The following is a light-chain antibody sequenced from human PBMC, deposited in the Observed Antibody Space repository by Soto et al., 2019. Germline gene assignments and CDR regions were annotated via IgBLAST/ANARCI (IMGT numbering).Light chain of an antibody. CDR2: GVS. CDR1: QTGSNSY. V-gene: IGKV3-20*01. Sequence: IVLTQSPGTLSLSPGERSTLSCRASQTGSNSYLAWYQQKSGQAPRLLIYGVSTRATGTPDRFNGSGSGTEFTLTIRRLEPEDFAVYFCQHYVYPQWTFGPGTKVDIK. CDR3: QHYVYPQWT. J-gene: IGKJ1*01.